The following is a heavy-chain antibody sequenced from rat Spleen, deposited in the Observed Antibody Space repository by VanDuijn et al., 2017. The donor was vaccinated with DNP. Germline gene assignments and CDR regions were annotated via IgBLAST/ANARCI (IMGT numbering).Heavy chain of an antibody. CDR3: ARWPGYNPRYAMDA. CDR2: INSAGST. CDR1: GYSITSSSR. J-gene: IGHJ4*01. Sequence: EVQLQESGPGLLKPSQSLSLTCSVTGYSITSSSRWNWIRKFPGNKLEWMGYINSAGSTDYNPSLKGRGSITRDTSKNQFFLQVNSVSIEDTANYCCARWPGYNPRYAMDAWGQGTSVTVSS. D-gene: IGHD1-4*01. V-gene: IGHV3-3*01.